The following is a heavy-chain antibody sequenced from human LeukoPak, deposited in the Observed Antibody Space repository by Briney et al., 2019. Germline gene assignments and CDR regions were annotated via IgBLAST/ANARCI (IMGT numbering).Heavy chain of an antibody. CDR2: IGGSGDST. D-gene: IGHD4-11*01. CDR3: AKDPKSAGARPYSWSDP. CDR1: GFSFSSYA. V-gene: IGHV3-23*01. Sequence: GGSLRLSCAASGFSFSSYAMSWVRQVPGKGLEWVSAIGGSGDSTSYTDSVKGRFTISRDNSKNTLYLQMNRLRVEDTALYYCAKDPKSAGARPYSWSDPWGQGTLVTVSS. J-gene: IGHJ5*02.